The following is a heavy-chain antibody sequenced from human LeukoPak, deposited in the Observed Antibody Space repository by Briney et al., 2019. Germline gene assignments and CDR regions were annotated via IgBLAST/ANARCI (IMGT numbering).Heavy chain of an antibody. Sequence: TGGSLRLSCAASGFTFSSYGMHWVRQAPGKGLEWVAVIWYDGSNEYCADSVKGRFTISRDNSKNTLYLQMNSLGAEDTAVYYCARDHEWGRAYFDYWGQGTLVTVSS. J-gene: IGHJ4*02. D-gene: IGHD1-26*01. CDR1: GFTFSSYG. CDR3: ARDHEWGRAYFDY. V-gene: IGHV3-33*01. CDR2: IWYDGSNE.